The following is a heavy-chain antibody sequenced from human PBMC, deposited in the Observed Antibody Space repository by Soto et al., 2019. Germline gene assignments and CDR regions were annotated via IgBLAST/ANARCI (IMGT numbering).Heavy chain of an antibody. V-gene: IGHV4-34*01. J-gene: IGHJ4*02. Sequence: LSLTCAVYGGSFSGYYWSWIRQPPGKGLEWIGEINHSGSTNYNPSLKSRVTISVDTSKNQFSLKLSSVTAADTAVYYCARRNYDILTGYSSYYFDYWGQGTLVTVSS. CDR2: INHSGST. D-gene: IGHD3-9*01. CDR3: ARRNYDILTGYSSYYFDY. CDR1: GGSFSGYY.